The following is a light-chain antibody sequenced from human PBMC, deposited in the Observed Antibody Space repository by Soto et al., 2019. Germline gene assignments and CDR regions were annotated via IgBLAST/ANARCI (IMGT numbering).Light chain of an antibody. CDR2: DVT. CDR1: NSDVGTYDY. Sequence: QSALTQPASVSGSPGQSITISCTGSNSDVGTYDYVSWYQQHPGKTPKLIIYDVTKRPSGVSSRFSGSNSGHTASLTISGLQPEDEADYYCLSYINYNTYVFGTGTKLTVL. CDR3: LSYINYNTYV. V-gene: IGLV2-14*01. J-gene: IGLJ1*01.